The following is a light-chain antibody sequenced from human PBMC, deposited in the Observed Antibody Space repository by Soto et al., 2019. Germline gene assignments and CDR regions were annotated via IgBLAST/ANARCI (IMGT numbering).Light chain of an antibody. CDR2: AAT. Sequence: EVVLTQSPGTLSLSPGERATLSCRASQSVADSYLAWYQQKPGRAPRLLFDAATRRATGIPDRFSGSGSGTDFNLTISTLEPDAFAVYYCHPFGSSPATFGQGTKV. J-gene: IGKJ1*01. CDR1: QSVADSY. CDR3: HPFGSSPAT. V-gene: IGKV3-20*01.